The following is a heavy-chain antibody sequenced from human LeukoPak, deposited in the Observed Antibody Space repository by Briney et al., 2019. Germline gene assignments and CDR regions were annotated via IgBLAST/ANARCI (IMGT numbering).Heavy chain of an antibody. V-gene: IGHV3-20*01. CDR2: INWNGGST. Sequence: SGGSLRLSCAASGFTFDDYGMSWVRQAPGKGLEWVSGINWNGGSTGYADSVKGRFAISRDNAKNSLYLQMNSLRAEDTAVHHCLRGDRRDYWGQGTLVTVSS. CDR3: LRGDRRDY. CDR1: GFTFDDYG. J-gene: IGHJ4*02.